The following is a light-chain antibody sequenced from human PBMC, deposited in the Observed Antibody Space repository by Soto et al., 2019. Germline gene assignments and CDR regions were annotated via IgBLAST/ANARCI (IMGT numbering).Light chain of an antibody. CDR2: EVS. V-gene: IGLV2-14*01. J-gene: IGLJ1*01. Sequence: QSVLTQPASVSGSRGQSITISCTGTSSDVGGYNYVSWYQQHPGKAPKLMIYEVSNRPSGVSNRFSGSKSGNTASLTISELQAEDEADYYCSSYTSRSTLVFGTGTKVTVL. CDR1: SSDVGGYNY. CDR3: SSYTSRSTLV.